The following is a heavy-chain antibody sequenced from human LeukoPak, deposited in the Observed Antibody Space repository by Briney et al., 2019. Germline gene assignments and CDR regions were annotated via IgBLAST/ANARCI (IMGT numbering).Heavy chain of an antibody. CDR3: ARDLQLWATTDYYGMDV. D-gene: IGHD4-17*01. V-gene: IGHV3-30-3*01. CDR1: GFTFSSYA. CDR2: ISYDGSNK. Sequence: GGSLRLSWAASGFTFSSYAMHWVRQAPGKGLEWVAVISYDGSNKYYADSVKGRFTISRDNSKNTLYLQMNSLRAEDTAVYYCARDLQLWATTDYYGMDVWGQGTTVTVSS. J-gene: IGHJ6*02.